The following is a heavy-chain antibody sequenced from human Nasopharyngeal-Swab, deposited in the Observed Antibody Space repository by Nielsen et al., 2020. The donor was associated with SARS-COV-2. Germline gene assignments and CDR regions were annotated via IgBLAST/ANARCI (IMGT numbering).Heavy chain of an antibody. CDR2: ISSRSTTM. Sequence: VRQAPGKELEWVAYISSRSTTMYYAHSVRGRFTISRDNARNSLYLEMGSLRDEDTAVYYCATTREFWGDYSPTRRYFFDYWGRGTLVTVSS. J-gene: IGHJ4*02. D-gene: IGHD3-3*01. V-gene: IGHV3-48*02. CDR3: ATTREFWGDYSPTRRYFFDY.